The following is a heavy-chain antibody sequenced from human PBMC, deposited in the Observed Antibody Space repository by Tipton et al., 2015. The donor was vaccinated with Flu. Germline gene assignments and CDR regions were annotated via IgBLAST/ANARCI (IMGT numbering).Heavy chain of an antibody. V-gene: IGHV4-39*01. D-gene: IGHD3-10*02. CDR1: GASISSSGYS. Sequence: TLSLTCTVSGASISSSGYSWGWLRQPPGKGLEWIGSIYPSGTTYYNPSLKSRVTISVDTSKSQFSLMLRSVTAADTAVYYCARLSYYDVDLKNFYFEDWGQGTLVTVSS. J-gene: IGHJ4*02. CDR3: ARLSYYDVDLKNFYFED. CDR2: IYPSGTT.